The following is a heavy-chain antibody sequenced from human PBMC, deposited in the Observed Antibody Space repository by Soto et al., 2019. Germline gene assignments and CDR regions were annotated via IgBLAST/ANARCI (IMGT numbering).Heavy chain of an antibody. CDR2: IYYSGST. CDR3: ARGGTAMVDNWFDP. V-gene: IGHV4-59*01. Sequence: SETLSLTCTVSGGSISSYYWSWIRQPPGKGLEWIGYIYYSGSTNYNPSLKSRVTISVDTSKNQFSLKLSSVTAADTAVYYCARGGTAMVDNWFDPWGQGTLVTVS. J-gene: IGHJ5*02. D-gene: IGHD5-18*01. CDR1: GGSISSYY.